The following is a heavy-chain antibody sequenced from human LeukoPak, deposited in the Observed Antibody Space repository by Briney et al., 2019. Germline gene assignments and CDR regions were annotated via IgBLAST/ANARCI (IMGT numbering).Heavy chain of an antibody. D-gene: IGHD3-16*01. Sequence: SSVQVSRMATGGIFRSYAISWVRPAPGQGLERMGGIIPMFGTANYAQKFQGRVTITADESTSKAYMELSSLRSEDTAVYYCARSVRFGGRDYGMDVWGQGTTVTVSS. J-gene: IGHJ6*02. V-gene: IGHV1-69*13. CDR1: GGIFRSYA. CDR2: IIPMFGTA. CDR3: ARSVRFGGRDYGMDV.